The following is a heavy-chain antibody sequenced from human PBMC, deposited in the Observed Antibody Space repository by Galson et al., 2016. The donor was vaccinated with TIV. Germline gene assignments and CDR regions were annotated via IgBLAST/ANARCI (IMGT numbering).Heavy chain of an antibody. Sequence: QSGAEVKKPGESLKISCKGSGYSFTSYWIAWVRQLPGKGLELMGVIHPGDSDTRYSPSFQGQVSISADRSISPAYLQWSSLKASDTCMYYCAKQLDYDQRIRDAFQIWGQGTLLTVSS. V-gene: IGHV5-51*01. D-gene: IGHD3-22*01. CDR1: GYSFTSYW. CDR2: IHPGDSDT. CDR3: AKQLDYDQRIRDAFQI. J-gene: IGHJ3*02.